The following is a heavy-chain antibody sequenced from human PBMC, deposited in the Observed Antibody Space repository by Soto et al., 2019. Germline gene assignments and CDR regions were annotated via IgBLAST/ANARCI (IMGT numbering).Heavy chain of an antibody. D-gene: IGHD5-12*01. Sequence: SLGLAYAASGFPFRDNYMRGIRQAPGKGLEWVSYISSSGSTIYYADSVKGRFTISRDNAKNSLYLQMNSLRAEDTAVYYCAREYSGYASYHFDYWGQETLVTVSS. CDR3: AREYSGYASYHFDY. J-gene: IGHJ4*02. CDR2: ISSSGSTI. CDR1: GFPFRDNY. V-gene: IGHV3-11*01.